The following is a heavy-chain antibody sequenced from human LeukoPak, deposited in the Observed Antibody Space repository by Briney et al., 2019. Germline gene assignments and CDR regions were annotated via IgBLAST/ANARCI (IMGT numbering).Heavy chain of an antibody. CDR3: ARGGSSWYSDWFDP. CDR2: IYTSGST. Sequence: SETLSLTCTVSGGSISSYYWSWIRQPAGKGLEWIGRIYTSGSTNYNPSLKSRVTISVDTSKNQFSLKLSSVTAADTAVYYCARGGSSWYSDWFDPWGQGTLVTVSS. D-gene: IGHD6-13*01. V-gene: IGHV4-4*07. CDR1: GGSISSYY. J-gene: IGHJ5*02.